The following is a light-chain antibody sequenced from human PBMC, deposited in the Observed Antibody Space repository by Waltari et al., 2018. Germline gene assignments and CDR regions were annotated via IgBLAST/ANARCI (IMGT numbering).Light chain of an antibody. V-gene: IGLV2-23*02. CDR1: SSDVWSYYL. CDR3: CSYAGGSAFV. Sequence: QSALTQPASVSGSPGPSITISSPGTSSDVWSYYLGSWYQHRPGKAPKLIIYGVSKRPSGVSNRFSGSKSGNTASLTISGLRTEDEADYYCCSYAGGSAFVFGTGTKITVL. CDR2: GVS. J-gene: IGLJ1*01.